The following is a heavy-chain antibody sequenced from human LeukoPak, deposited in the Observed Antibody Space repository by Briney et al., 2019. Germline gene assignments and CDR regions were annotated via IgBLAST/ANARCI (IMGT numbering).Heavy chain of an antibody. J-gene: IGHJ4*02. Sequence: ASVKVSCKASGYTFTSYGISWVRQAPGQGLEWMGWISAYNGNTNYAQKLQGRVTMTTDTSTSTAYMELRSLRSDDTAVNYCAVINAYYYDSSGYYFDYWGQGTLVTVSS. CDR2: ISAYNGNT. CDR1: GYTFTSYG. D-gene: IGHD3-22*01. CDR3: AVINAYYYDSSGYYFDY. V-gene: IGHV1-18*01.